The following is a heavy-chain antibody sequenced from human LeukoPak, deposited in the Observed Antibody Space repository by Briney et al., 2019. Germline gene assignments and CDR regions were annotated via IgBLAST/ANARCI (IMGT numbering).Heavy chain of an antibody. CDR3: ARAARPYYDSSGYSGVYDY. Sequence: GASVKVSCKASGGTFSSYAISWVRQAPGQGLEWMGGIIPIFGTANYAQKFQGRVTITADESTSTAYMELSSLRSEDTAVYYCARAARPYYDSSGYSGVYDYWGQGTLVTVSS. J-gene: IGHJ4*02. CDR2: IIPIFGTA. V-gene: IGHV1-69*13. D-gene: IGHD3-22*01. CDR1: GGTFSSYA.